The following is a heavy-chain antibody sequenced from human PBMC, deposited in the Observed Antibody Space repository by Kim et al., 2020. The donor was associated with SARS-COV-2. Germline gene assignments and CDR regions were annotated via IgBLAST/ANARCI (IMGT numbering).Heavy chain of an antibody. J-gene: IGHJ4*02. CDR2: ILGRDGST. CDR3: ARESSRRADH. CDR1: GFTFSTYD. D-gene: IGHD2-2*01. Sequence: GGSLRLSCAASGFTFSTYDMSWVRQAPGKGLEWVSAILGRDGSTFYADSGKGRFTISRDNSKNTLFRQLNSLRAEDTALYYCARESSRRADHWWQGRLGT. V-gene: IGHV3-23*01.